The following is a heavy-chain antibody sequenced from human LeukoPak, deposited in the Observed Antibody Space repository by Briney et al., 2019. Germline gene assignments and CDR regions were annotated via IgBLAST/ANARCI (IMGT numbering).Heavy chain of an antibody. Sequence: PSETLSLTCTVSGGSISSSRYYWGWIRQPPGKGLEWIGSIYYSGSTYYNPSLKSRVTISVDTSKNQFSLKLSSVTAADTAVYYCARGYSGSYLDFDYWGQGTLVTVSS. CDR2: IYYSGST. D-gene: IGHD1-26*01. J-gene: IGHJ4*02. CDR3: ARGYSGSYLDFDY. V-gene: IGHV4-39*07. CDR1: GGSISSSRYY.